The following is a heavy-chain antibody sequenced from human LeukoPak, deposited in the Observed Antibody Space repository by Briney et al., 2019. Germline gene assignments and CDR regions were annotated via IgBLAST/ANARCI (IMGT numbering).Heavy chain of an antibody. D-gene: IGHD2-15*01. V-gene: IGHV3-48*03. CDR1: GFTFSSYE. CDR3: ARDPDELLHYFDY. Sequence: GGSLGLSCAASGFTFSSYEMNWVRQAPGKGLEWASYISSSGSTIYYADSVKGRFTISRDNAKNSLYLQMNSLRAEDTAVYYCARDPDELLHYFDYWGQGTLVTVSS. CDR2: ISSSGSTI. J-gene: IGHJ4*02.